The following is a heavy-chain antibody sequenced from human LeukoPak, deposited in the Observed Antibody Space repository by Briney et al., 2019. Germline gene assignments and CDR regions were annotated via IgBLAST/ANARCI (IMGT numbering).Heavy chain of an antibody. Sequence: SETLSLTCTVSGYSISSGYYWGWIRQPPGKGLEWIGSIYHSGSTYYNPSLKSRVTISADTSKNQFSLKLSSVTAADTAVYYCARGVGGSEWNWFDPWGQGTLVTVSP. J-gene: IGHJ5*02. CDR2: IYHSGST. CDR3: ARGVGGSEWNWFDP. D-gene: IGHD5-12*01. CDR1: GYSISSGYY. V-gene: IGHV4-38-2*02.